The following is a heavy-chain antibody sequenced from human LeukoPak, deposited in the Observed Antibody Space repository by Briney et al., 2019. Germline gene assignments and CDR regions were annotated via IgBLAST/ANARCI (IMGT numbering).Heavy chain of an antibody. V-gene: IGHV4-4*02. J-gene: IGHJ3*02. CDR3: ARDLRRFGELLYSTSYAFDI. CDR2: IYHSGST. Sequence: PSETLSLTCAVSGGSISSSNWWSWVRQPPGKGLEWIGEIYHSGSTNYNPSLKSRVTISVDKSKNQFSLKLSSVTAADTAVYYCARDLRRFGELLYSTSYAFDIWGQGTMVTVSS. D-gene: IGHD3-10*01. CDR1: GGSISSSNW.